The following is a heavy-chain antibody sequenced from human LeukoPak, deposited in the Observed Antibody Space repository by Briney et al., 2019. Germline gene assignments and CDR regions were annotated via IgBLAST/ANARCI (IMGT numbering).Heavy chain of an antibody. D-gene: IGHD2-2*02. CDR2: IKSKTDGETT. CDR1: GFTFSNAW. V-gene: IGHV3-15*01. J-gene: IGHJ4*02. Sequence: GGSLRLSCAASGFTFSNAWMSWVRQAPGKGLEWVGRIKSKTDGETTDYAAPVKGRFTISRDDSKNTLYLQMNSLKTEDAAVYYCTTVDPLDIVVVPAAIGFDYWGQGTLVTVSS. CDR3: TTVDPLDIVVVPAAIGFDY.